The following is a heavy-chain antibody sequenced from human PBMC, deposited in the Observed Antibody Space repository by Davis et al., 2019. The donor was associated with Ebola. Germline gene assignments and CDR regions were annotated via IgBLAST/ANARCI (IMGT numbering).Heavy chain of an antibody. CDR1: VITFSSYA. CDR2: ISGSGGST. J-gene: IGHJ6*02. CDR3: ARDFLEWSDNYGMDV. Sequence: GGSLRLSCTDSVITFSSYAMTWVRQAPGKGLEWVSAISGSGGSTYYADSVKSRFTISRDNSKNTLYLQMNSLRAEDTAVYYCARDFLEWSDNYGMDVWGQGTTVTVSS. D-gene: IGHD3-3*01. V-gene: IGHV3-23*01.